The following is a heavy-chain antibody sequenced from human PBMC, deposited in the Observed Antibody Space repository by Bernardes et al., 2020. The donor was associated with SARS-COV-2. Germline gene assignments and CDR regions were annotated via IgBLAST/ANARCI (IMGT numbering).Heavy chain of an antibody. Sequence: GGSLRLSCAASGFTFSNYGMNWVRQAPGKGLEWVSGIVNSGGSTYHADSVKGRFTISRDTSKNTLYLQMDSLRAEDTAVYYCARRLGDYWGQGTLVTVSS. CDR1: GFTFSNYG. CDR3: ARRLGDY. D-gene: IGHD3-16*01. CDR2: IVNSGGST. V-gene: IGHV3-23*01. J-gene: IGHJ4*02.